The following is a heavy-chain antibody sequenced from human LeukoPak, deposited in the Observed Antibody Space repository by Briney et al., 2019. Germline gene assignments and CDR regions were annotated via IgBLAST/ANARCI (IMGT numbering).Heavy chain of an antibody. D-gene: IGHD3-3*01. Sequence: ASVKVSCKASGYTFTSYDINWVRQATGQGLEWMGWMNPNSGNAGYAQKFQGRVTMTRNTSISTAYMELSSLRSEDTAVYYCARGGILGGDFWSGYYSYYYGMDVWGQGTTVTVSS. J-gene: IGHJ6*02. V-gene: IGHV1-8*01. CDR3: ARGGILGGDFWSGYYSYYYGMDV. CDR1: GYTFTSYD. CDR2: MNPNSGNA.